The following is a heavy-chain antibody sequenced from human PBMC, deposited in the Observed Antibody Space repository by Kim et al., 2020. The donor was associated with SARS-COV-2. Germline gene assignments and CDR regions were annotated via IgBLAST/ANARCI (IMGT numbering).Heavy chain of an antibody. V-gene: IGHV3-30*04. J-gene: IGHJ4*02. D-gene: IGHD1-26*01. Sequence: GGSLRLSCAASGFTFSSYAMHWVRQAPGKGLEWVAVISYDGSNKYYADSVKGRFTISRDNSKNTLYLQMNSLRAEDTAVYYCAGAQGGATYYFDCWGQGTLLTVSS. CDR3: AGAQGGATYYFDC. CDR2: ISYDGSNK. CDR1: GFTFSSYA.